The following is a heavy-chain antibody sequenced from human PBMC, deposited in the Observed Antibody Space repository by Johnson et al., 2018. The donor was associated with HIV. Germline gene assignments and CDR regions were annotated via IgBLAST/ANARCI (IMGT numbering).Heavy chain of an antibody. D-gene: IGHD6-19*01. J-gene: IGHJ3*02. Sequence: VQLVESGGGLVQPGGSLSLSCAASGFTFSSYDMHWVRHATGKGLEWVSAIGTAGDTYYPGSVKGRFTISRDNAKNSLYLQMDSLRAEDTAVYYCAKSSVTDAFDIWGQGTMVTVSS. CDR2: IGTAGDT. CDR3: AKSSVTDAFDI. CDR1: GFTFSSYD. V-gene: IGHV3-13*01.